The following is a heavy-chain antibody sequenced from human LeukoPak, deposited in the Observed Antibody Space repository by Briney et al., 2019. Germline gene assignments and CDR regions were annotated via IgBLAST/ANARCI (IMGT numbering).Heavy chain of an antibody. D-gene: IGHD6-19*01. CDR1: GFSLSTSGVG. Sequence: SGPTLVNPTQTLTLTCTFSGFSLSTSGVGVGWIRQPPGKALEWLALIYWDDDKRYSPSLKSRLTITKDTSKNQVVLTMTNMDPVDTATYYCAHAPPHGIAVAGPSYYFDYWGQGTLVTVSS. J-gene: IGHJ4*02. V-gene: IGHV2-5*02. CDR3: AHAPPHGIAVAGPSYYFDY. CDR2: IYWDDDK.